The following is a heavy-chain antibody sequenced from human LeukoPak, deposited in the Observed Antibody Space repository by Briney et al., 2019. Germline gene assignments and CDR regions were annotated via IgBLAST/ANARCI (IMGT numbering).Heavy chain of an antibody. CDR3: ARDLSSSWSMLGY. D-gene: IGHD6-19*01. CDR1: GFTFDDYG. CDR2: INWDGGAT. Sequence: GGSLRLSCEDSGFTFDDYGMSWVRQAPGKGLEWVSGINWDGGATHYADSVKGRFTISRDNDKNSLYLQMNSLTTDDTAVYYCARDLSSSWSMLGYWGQGTLVTISS. J-gene: IGHJ4*02. V-gene: IGHV3-20*04.